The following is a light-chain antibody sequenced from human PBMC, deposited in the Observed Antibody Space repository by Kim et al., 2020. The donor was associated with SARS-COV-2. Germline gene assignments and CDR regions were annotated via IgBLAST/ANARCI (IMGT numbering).Light chain of an antibody. V-gene: IGLV1-44*01. CDR3: AVWDDSLKQGV. Sequence: ELTQPPSASGTPGQRVTISCSGSSSNIGSNNVVWYQQFPGAAPNVLIHSNNQRPSGIPDRFSGSRSGTSASLAISGLESGDEADYYCAVWDDSLKQGVFGGGTQLTVL. J-gene: IGLJ3*02. CDR1: SSNIGSNN. CDR2: SNN.